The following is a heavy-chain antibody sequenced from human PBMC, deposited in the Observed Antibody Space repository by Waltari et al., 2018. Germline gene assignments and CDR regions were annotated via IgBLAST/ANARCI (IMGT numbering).Heavy chain of an antibody. CDR3: ARDGNYDFWSGYYSSNWFDP. J-gene: IGHJ5*02. Sequence: QVQLVESGGGVVQPGRSLRLSCAASGFTFSRYAMHWVRQAPGKGLEWVAVISYDGSNKYYADSVKGRFTISRDNSKNTLYLQMNSLRAEDTAVYYCARDGNYDFWSGYYSSNWFDPWGQGTLVTVSS. CDR1: GFTFSRYA. D-gene: IGHD3-3*01. CDR2: ISYDGSNK. V-gene: IGHV3-30-3*01.